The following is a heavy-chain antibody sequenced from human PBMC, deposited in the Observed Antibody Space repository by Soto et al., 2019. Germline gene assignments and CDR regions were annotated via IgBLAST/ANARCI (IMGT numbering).Heavy chain of an antibody. D-gene: IGHD3-10*01. CDR2: IDPSDSYT. V-gene: IGHV5-10-1*01. CDR1: GYSFTSYW. Sequence: GESLKISCKGSGYSFTSYWISWVRQMPGKGLEWMGRIDPSDSYTNYSPSFQGHVTISADKSISTAYLQWSSLKASDTAMYYCERAGGGDYYYYGMDVWGQGTTVTVSS. CDR3: ERAGGGDYYYYGMDV. J-gene: IGHJ6*02.